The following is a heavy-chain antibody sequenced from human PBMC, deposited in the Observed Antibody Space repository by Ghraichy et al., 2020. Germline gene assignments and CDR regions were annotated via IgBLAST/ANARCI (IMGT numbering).Heavy chain of an antibody. CDR2: ISYDGSNK. Sequence: GGSLRLSCAASGFTFSSYAMHWVRQAPGKGLEWVAVISYDGSNKYYADSVKGRFTISRDNSKNTLYLQMNSLRAEDTAVYYCARDHPKRYSSSWYGYYYYGMDVWGQGTTVTVSS. CDR3: ARDHPKRYSSSWYGYYYYGMDV. CDR1: GFTFSSYA. D-gene: IGHD6-13*01. V-gene: IGHV3-30*04. J-gene: IGHJ6*02.